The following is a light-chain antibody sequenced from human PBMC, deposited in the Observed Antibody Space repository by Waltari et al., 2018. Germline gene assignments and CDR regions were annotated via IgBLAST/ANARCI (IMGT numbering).Light chain of an antibody. CDR2: RTS. Sequence: DIQMTQAPATLSASVGDRVTITCRASQSISDWLAWYQQQPGKAPEPLIYRTSVLESGVPSRFSGSGSGTEFTLSSTSLQPDDFATYFCQQYNSYSPWTFGQGTKVAIK. J-gene: IGKJ1*01. V-gene: IGKV1-5*03. CDR3: QQYNSYSPWT. CDR1: QSISDW.